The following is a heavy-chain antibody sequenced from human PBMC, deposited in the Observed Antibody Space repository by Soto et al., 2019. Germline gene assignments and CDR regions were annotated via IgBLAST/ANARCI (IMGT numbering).Heavy chain of an antibody. J-gene: IGHJ4*02. CDR1: GFAFSIYA. D-gene: IGHD3-22*01. Sequence: GESLKISCAASGFAFSIYAMTWVRQSPGKGLEWVSSMSRTGDNTYYADSVKGRFTISRDNSKNTLYLQMNSLRAEDTAIYYCAKDQSNSNPLYYFDFWGPGTLVTVSS. CDR2: MSRTGDNT. CDR3: AKDQSNSNPLYYFDF. V-gene: IGHV3-23*01.